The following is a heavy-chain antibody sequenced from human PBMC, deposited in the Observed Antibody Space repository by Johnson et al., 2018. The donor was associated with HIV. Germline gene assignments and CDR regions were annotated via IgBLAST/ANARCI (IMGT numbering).Heavy chain of an antibody. CDR3: ANDEGGSYSQDAFDI. CDR1: GFTFSGYW. V-gene: IGHV3-7*05. J-gene: IGHJ3*02. Sequence: VQLVESGGGLVQPGGSLRLSCAASGFTFSGYWMSWVRQAPGKGLEWVANIKQDGSQKYYAPSVKGRFTISRDNAKNSLYLQMNSLRAEDTALYYCANDEGGSYSQDAFDIWGQGTRVTVSS. D-gene: IGHD1-26*01. CDR2: IKQDGSQK.